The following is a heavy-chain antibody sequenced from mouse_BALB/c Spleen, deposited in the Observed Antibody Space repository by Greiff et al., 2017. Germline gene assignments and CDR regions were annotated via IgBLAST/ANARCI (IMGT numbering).Heavy chain of an antibody. CDR1: GYSITSDYA. CDR3: ARGGPHAMDY. Sequence: DVKLQESGPGLVKPSQSLSLTCTVTGYSITSDYAWNWIRQFPGNKLEWMGYISYSGSTSYNPSLKSRISITRDTSKNQFFLQLNSVTTEDTATYYCARGGPHAMDYWGQGTSVTVSS. J-gene: IGHJ4*01. V-gene: IGHV3-2*02. CDR2: ISYSGST.